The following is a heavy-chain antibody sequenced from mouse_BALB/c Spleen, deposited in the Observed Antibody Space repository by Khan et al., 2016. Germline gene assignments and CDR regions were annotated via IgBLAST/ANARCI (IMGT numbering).Heavy chain of an antibody. J-gene: IGHJ3*01. CDR3: ARAGYYGYLAY. V-gene: IGHV4-1*02. Sequence: EVKLLESGGGLVQPGGSLKLSCAASGFDFSRYWMSWVRQAPGKGLEWIGEINTDSSTITYTSSLKDTFIIYRDNAKNTLYLQMSKVRSEDTALYYCARAGYYGYLAYWGQGTLVTVSA. CDR2: INTDSSTI. CDR1: GFDFSRYW. D-gene: IGHD1-1*01.